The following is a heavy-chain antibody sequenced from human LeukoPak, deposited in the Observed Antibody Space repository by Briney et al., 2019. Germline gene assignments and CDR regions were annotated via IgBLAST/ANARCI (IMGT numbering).Heavy chain of an antibody. CDR2: INPNSGGT. Sequence: GASVKVSCKASGYTFTGYYMHWVRQAPGQGLEWMGWINPNSGGTNYAQKFQGRVTMTRDTSISTACMELSRLRSDDTAVYYCARVDTMIVVAVPLTDAFDIWGQGTMVTVSS. CDR3: ARVDTMIVVAVPLTDAFDI. D-gene: IGHD3-22*01. V-gene: IGHV1-2*02. CDR1: GYTFTGYY. J-gene: IGHJ3*02.